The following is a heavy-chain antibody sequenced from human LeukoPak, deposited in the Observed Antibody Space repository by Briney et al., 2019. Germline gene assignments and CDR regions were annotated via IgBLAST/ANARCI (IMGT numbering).Heavy chain of an antibody. CDR1: GFTFSSYE. V-gene: IGHV3-48*03. D-gene: IGHD2-15*01. CDR2: ISSSGSTI. CDR3: ARVHGVATVDY. J-gene: IGHJ4*02. Sequence: QPGGSLRLSCAASGFTFSSYEMNWVRQAPGKGLEWVSYISSSGSTIYYADSVKGRLTISRDNAKNSLYLQMNSLRAEDTAVYYCARVHGVATVDYWGQGTLVTVSS.